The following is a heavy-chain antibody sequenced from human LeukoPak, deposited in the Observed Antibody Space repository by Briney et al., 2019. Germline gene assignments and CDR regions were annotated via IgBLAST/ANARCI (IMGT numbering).Heavy chain of an antibody. D-gene: IGHD2-21*02. CDR3: ASSYCGGDCYFEYFQH. Sequence: GGSLRLSCAASGFTFSSYSMNWVRQAPGKGLEWVSSISSSSSYIYYADSVKGRFTISRDNAKNSLYLQMNSLRAEDTAVYYCASSYCGGDCYFEYFQHWGQGTLVTVSS. CDR1: GFTFSSYS. J-gene: IGHJ1*01. V-gene: IGHV3-21*04. CDR2: ISSSSSYI.